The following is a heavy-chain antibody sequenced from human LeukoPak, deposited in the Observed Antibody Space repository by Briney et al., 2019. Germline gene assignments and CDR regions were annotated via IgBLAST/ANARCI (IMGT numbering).Heavy chain of an antibody. J-gene: IGHJ6*02. Sequence: PGGSLRLSCAASGFTFRSYWMSWVRQTPGKGLEWVANIKEDGSDKYYVDSVKGRFTISRDNAKNSLYLQMNSVRAEDTAVYYCVRDPTLIGDSTSLYYYYGMDVWGQGTTVTVSS. V-gene: IGHV3-7*01. D-gene: IGHD4-17*01. CDR1: GFTFRSYW. CDR3: VRDPTLIGDSTSLYYYYGMDV. CDR2: IKEDGSDK.